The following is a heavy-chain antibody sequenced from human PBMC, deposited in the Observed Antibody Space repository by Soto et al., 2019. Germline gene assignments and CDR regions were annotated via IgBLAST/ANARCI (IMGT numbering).Heavy chain of an antibody. D-gene: IGHD4-4*01. CDR2: ISWNSGSI. CDR1: GFTFDDYA. Sequence: EVQLVESGGGLVQPGRSLRLSCAASGFTFDDYAMQWVRQAPGKGLEWVSGISWNSGSIGYADSVKGRFTISRDNAKNSLYLQMNSLRAEDTALYYCAKAPSYSNYESYMDVWCKGTTVTVSS. J-gene: IGHJ6*03. V-gene: IGHV3-9*01. CDR3: AKAPSYSNYESYMDV.